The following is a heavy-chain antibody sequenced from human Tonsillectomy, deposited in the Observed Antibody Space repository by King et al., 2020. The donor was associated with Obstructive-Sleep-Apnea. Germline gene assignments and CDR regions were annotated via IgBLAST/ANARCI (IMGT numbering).Heavy chain of an antibody. CDR1: GFTFSGYG. J-gene: IGHJ4*02. Sequence: VQLVESGGGVVQPGRSLRLSCAASGFTFSGYGMHWVRQAPGKGLEWVAVISYDGSGKYYADSVKGRFTISRDNSKNTLYLQMNSLRAEDTAVYYCAKDFRLHWTLDYWGQGTLVTVSS. V-gene: IGHV3-30*18. CDR2: ISYDGSGK. CDR3: AKDFRLHWTLDY. D-gene: IGHD3/OR15-3a*01.